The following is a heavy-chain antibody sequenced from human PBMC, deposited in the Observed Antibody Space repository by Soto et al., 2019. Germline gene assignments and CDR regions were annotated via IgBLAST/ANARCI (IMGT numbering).Heavy chain of an antibody. CDR2: IYYSGST. CDR3: ERTYYALGLPDY. J-gene: IGHJ4*02. D-gene: IGHD3-10*01. CDR1: GASISSSSYY. V-gene: IGHV4-39*01. Sequence: SETLSLTCTVSGASISSSSYYWGWIRQPPGKGLEWIGSIYYSGSTYYNSSLKSRVTISVDTSKNQFSLKLSSVTAADTAVYFCERTYYALGLPDYWGQGTLVTVSS.